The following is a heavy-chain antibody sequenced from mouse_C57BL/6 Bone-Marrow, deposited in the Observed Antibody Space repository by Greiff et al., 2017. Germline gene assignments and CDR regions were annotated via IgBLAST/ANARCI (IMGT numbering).Heavy chain of an antibody. CDR3: ARPYYGNYWYIDV. J-gene: IGHJ1*03. CDR2: IFPGCGST. V-gene: IGHV1-55*01. CDR1: GYTFTSYW. D-gene: IGHD2-10*01. Sequence: VQLQQSGAELVKPGASVKMSCKASGYTFTSYWITWVKQRPGQGLEWIGDIFPGCGSTNYNEKFKSKATLTVDTSSSTAYMQLSSLTSEDSAVYNCARPYYGNYWYIDVWGTGTTVTVSS.